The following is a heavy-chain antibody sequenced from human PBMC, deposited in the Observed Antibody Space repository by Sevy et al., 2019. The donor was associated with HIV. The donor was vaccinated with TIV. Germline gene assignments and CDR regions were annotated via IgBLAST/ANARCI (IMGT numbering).Heavy chain of an antibody. Sequence: GGSLRLSCAGSGFSITSYWMHWVRQAPGKGLVWVSRMNEDGSVTNHADSVRGRFTISRDNAKNSLYLQMNSLRAEDAAVYYCARCRVVAADYYFDYWGRGTLVTVSS. D-gene: IGHD1-26*01. CDR2: MNEDGSVT. CDR3: ARCRVVAADYYFDY. V-gene: IGHV3-74*01. CDR1: GFSITSYW. J-gene: IGHJ4*02.